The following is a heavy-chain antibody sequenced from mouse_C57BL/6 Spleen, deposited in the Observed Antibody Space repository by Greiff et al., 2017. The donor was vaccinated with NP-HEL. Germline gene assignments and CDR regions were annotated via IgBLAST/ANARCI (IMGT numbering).Heavy chain of an antibody. CDR3: ASTSSTVAPFDY. D-gene: IGHD1-1*01. J-gene: IGHJ2*01. V-gene: IGHV1-4*01. CDR2: INPSSGYT. CDR1: GYTFTSYT. Sequence: VQLQQSGAELARPGASVKMSCKASGYTFTSYTMHWVKQRPGQGLEWIGYINPSSGYTKYNQKFKDKATLTADKSSSTAYMQLSSLTSEDSAVYYCASTSSTVAPFDYWGQGTTLTVSS.